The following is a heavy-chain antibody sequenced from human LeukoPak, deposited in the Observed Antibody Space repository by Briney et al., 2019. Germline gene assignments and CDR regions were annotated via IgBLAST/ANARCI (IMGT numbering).Heavy chain of an antibody. Sequence: PGRSLRLSCAASGFTFSSYAVHWVRQAPGKGLEWVAVISYDGSNKYYADSVKGRFTISRDNSRNTLYLRMNSLRAKDTAVYYCARLDSSGWGTLDYWGQGILVTVSS. J-gene: IGHJ4*02. CDR1: GFTFSSYA. CDR3: ARLDSSGWGTLDY. V-gene: IGHV3-30*04. CDR2: ISYDGSNK. D-gene: IGHD6-19*01.